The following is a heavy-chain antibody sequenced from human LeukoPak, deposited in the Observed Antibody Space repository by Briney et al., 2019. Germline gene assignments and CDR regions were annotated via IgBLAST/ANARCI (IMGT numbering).Heavy chain of an antibody. CDR2: INHDGSGK. Sequence: GGSLRLSCVASGFTFNTYWMSWVRQAPGQGLEWVANINHDGSGKYYVDSVKGRLNISRDNAKNSLYLQMNSLTVEDTAVYYCASDPFNIAAHDAFNFWGQGTAVTVSS. CDR1: GFTFNTYW. D-gene: IGHD2-21*01. CDR3: ASDPFNIAAHDAFNF. J-gene: IGHJ3*01. V-gene: IGHV3-7*01.